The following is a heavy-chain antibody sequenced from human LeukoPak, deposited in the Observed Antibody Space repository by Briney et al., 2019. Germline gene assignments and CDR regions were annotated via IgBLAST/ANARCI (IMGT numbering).Heavy chain of an antibody. CDR3: ARSIRGYSSGCFDY. CDR1: GYSISSGFY. CDR2: IYHSGST. Sequence: SETLSLTCTVSGYSISSGFYWGWIRQPPGKGLECIGSIYHSGSTYYNPSLKSRVTISVDTSKNQFSLNLSSVTAADTAVYYCARSIRGYSSGCFDYWGQGTLITVSS. J-gene: IGHJ4*02. D-gene: IGHD6-19*01. V-gene: IGHV4-38-2*02.